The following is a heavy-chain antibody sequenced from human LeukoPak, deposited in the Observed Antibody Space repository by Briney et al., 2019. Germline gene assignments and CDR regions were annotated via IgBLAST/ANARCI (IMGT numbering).Heavy chain of an antibody. CDR3: ARRALYDFWSGYGGGGNFDY. V-gene: IGHV4-38-2*02. CDR1: GYSISCGYY. CDR2: IHHSGST. Sequence: SETLSLTCIVSGYSISCGYYWGWIRQPPGKGLEWIGNIHHSGSTYYNPSLKSRVTISVDTSKNQLSLKLSSVTAADTAVYYCARRALYDFWSGYGGGGNFDYWGQGTLVTVSS. J-gene: IGHJ4*02. D-gene: IGHD3-3*01.